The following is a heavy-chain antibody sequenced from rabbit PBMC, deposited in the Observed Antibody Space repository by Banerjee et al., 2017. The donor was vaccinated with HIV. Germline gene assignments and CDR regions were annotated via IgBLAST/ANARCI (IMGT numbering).Heavy chain of an antibody. CDR1: GFSVSSSYY. CDR2: IYAGSSGST. V-gene: IGHV1S40*01. J-gene: IGHJ4*01. D-gene: IGHD6-1*01. CDR3: ARRASYIGYGYAALNL. Sequence: QSLEESGGDLVKPEGSLTLTCTASGFSVSSSYYMCWVRQAPGKGLEWIACIYAGSSGSTYSASWAKGRFTISKTSSTTVTLQMTSLTAADTATYFCARRASYIGYGYAALNLWGPGTLVTVS.